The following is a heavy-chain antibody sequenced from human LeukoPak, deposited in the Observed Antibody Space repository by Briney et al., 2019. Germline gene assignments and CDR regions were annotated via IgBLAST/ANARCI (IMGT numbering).Heavy chain of an antibody. CDR1: GYTFTGYY. CDR2: INPNSGGT. V-gene: IGHV1-2*02. CDR3: ARDPDDPERNCSGGSCYSSGTDY. J-gene: IGHJ4*02. D-gene: IGHD2-15*01. Sequence: ASVKVSCKASGYTFTGYYMHWVRQAPGQGLEWMGWINPNSGGTNYAQKFQGRVTMTRDTSISTAYMELSRLRSDDTAVYYCARDPDDPERNCSGGSCYSSGTDYWGQGTLVTVSS.